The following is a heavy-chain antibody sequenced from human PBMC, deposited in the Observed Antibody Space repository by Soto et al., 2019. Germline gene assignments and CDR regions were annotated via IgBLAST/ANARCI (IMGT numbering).Heavy chain of an antibody. D-gene: IGHD6-13*01. CDR3: AREKGGSSWYSYYYYYMDV. J-gene: IGHJ6*03. Sequence: SQTRSLTCAISGDSVSSNRAAWNWIRQSPSRGLEWMGRTYYRSKWYNDYAVSVKSRITINPDTSKNQFSLQLNSVTPEDTAVYYCAREKGGSSWYSYYYYYMDVWGKGTTVTVSS. CDR1: GDSVSSNRAA. CDR2: TYYRSKWYN. V-gene: IGHV6-1*01.